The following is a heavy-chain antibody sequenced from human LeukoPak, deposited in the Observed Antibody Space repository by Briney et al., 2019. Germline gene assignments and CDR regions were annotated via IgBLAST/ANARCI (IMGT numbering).Heavy chain of an antibody. V-gene: IGHV4-31*03. CDR3: SGGDYGSAPDAFDI. Sequence: SETLSLTCTVSGDSISSGGYYWSWIRQHPGKGLEWIGYIYYSGSTYYNPSLKSRVTISVDTSKNQFSLKLSSVTAADTAVYYCSGGDYGSAPDAFDIWGQGTMVTVSS. D-gene: IGHD3-10*01. CDR1: GDSISSGGYY. CDR2: IYYSGST. J-gene: IGHJ3*02.